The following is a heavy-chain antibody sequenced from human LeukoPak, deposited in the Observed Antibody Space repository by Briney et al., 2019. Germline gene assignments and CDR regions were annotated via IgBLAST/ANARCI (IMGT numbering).Heavy chain of an antibody. CDR1: GFTVSGNY. CDR2: LYSGGTA. D-gene: IGHD5-18*01. V-gene: IGHV3-66*01. CDR3: ARESRIQLWLLDY. Sequence: GGSLRLSCAVSGFTVSGNYMSWVRQAPGKGLEWVSVLYSGGTAYYADSVEGRFTISRDNSKNTLYLQMNSLRAEDTAVYYCARESRIQLWLLDYWGQGTLVTVSS. J-gene: IGHJ4*02.